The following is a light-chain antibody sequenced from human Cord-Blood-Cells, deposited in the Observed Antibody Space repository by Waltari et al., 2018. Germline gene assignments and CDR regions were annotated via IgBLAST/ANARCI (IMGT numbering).Light chain of an antibody. J-gene: IGLJ2*01. CDR2: EVI. Sequence: QSALTQPASVSGSPGQSITISCTGTSSDVGGYNYVSWYQQHPGKAPKLMIYEVINRPSVVSSLFXGSKXXXXXXLTFSGLQAEDEADYYCSSYTSSSTRFGGGTKLTVL. CDR1: SSDVGGYNY. V-gene: IGLV2-14*01. CDR3: SSYTSSSTR.